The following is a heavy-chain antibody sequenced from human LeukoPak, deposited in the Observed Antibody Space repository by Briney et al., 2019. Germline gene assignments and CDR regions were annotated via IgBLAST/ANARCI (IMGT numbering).Heavy chain of an antibody. CDR2: IIPIFGTA. CDR3: AKVGASGYTDYFDY. CDR1: GGTFSSYA. D-gene: IGHD5-18*01. Sequence: SVKVSCKASGGTFSSYAISWVRQAPGQGLEWMGGIIPIFGTANYAQKFQGRVTITADESTSTAYMELSSLRSEDTAVYYCAKVGASGYTDYFDYWGQGTLVTVSS. V-gene: IGHV1-69*13. J-gene: IGHJ4*02.